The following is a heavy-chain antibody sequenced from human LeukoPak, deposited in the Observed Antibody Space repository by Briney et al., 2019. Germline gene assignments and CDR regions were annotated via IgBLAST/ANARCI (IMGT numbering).Heavy chain of an antibody. CDR2: INHSGST. CDR3: ARGRGAVAASHFDY. J-gene: IGHJ4*02. CDR1: GGSFSGYY. D-gene: IGHD2-15*01. V-gene: IGHV4-34*01. Sequence: MTSETLSLTCAVYGGSFSGYYWSWLRQPPGKGLEWSGEINHSGSTNYNPSLKSRVTISVDTSKNQFSLKLSSVTAADTAVYYCARGRGAVAASHFDYWGQGTLVTVSS.